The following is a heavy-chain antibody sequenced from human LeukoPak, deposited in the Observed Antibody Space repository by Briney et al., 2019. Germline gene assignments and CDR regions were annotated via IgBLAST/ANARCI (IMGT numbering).Heavy chain of an antibody. D-gene: IGHD6-19*01. CDR1: GFTFSKYA. Sequence: PGGSLRLSCSASGFTFSKYAMHWVRQAPGKGLEYVSAINDNGRSTYYADSVKGRFSISRDNSKNTLYLQMSSLRAEDTAVYYCVKYSSGWYYDYWGQGTLVTVPS. V-gene: IGHV3-64D*09. CDR3: VKYSSGWYYDY. CDR2: INDNGRST. J-gene: IGHJ4*02.